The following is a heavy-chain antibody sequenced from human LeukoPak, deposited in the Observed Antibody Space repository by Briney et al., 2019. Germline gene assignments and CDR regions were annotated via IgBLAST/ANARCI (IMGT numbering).Heavy chain of an antibody. CDR1: GCTFSNYW. V-gene: IGHV3-7*03. CDR2: IKQDGSEK. J-gene: IGHJ4*02. CDR3: ARAYADY. Sequence: GGSLRLSCAASGCTFSNYWMSWVRQAPGKGLEWVANIKQDGSEKYYVDFVKGRFTISRDNVKNSLYLQMNSLRAEDTAVYYCARAYADYWGQGTLVTVSS.